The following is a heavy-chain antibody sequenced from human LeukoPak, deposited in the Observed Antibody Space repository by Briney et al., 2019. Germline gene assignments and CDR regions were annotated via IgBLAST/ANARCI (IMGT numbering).Heavy chain of an antibody. D-gene: IGHD1-1*01. CDR2: IDPSDSYT. CDR3: ARQPEGTWFDP. J-gene: IGHJ5*02. CDR1: GYSFTSNW. Sequence: GESLRISCKGSGYSFTSNWISWVRQLPGKGLEWMGRIDPSDSYTNYSPSFQGHVTISADKSISTAYLQWSSLKASGTAMYYCARQPEGTWFDPWGQGTLVTVSS. V-gene: IGHV5-10-1*01.